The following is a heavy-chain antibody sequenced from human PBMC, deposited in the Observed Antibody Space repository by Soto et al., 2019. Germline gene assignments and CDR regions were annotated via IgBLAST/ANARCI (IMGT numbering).Heavy chain of an antibody. J-gene: IGHJ4*02. CDR3: VHTSFKY. Sequence: QITLKESGPTLVKPTQTLTLTCTFSGFSLSTSGVGVGWIRQPPGKALEWLALIYWDDDKRYSPSLKSRLTITKEPPKNQVALTMTNMAPVDTATYFCVHTSFKYWGQGTRLTLSS. CDR2: IYWDDDK. CDR1: GFSLSTSGVG. V-gene: IGHV2-5*02.